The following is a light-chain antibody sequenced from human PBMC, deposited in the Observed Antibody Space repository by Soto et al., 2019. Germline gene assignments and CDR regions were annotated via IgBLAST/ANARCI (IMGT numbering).Light chain of an antibody. V-gene: IGKV1-39*01. CDR1: QSISSY. J-gene: IGKJ1*01. CDR2: AAS. Sequence: IQMTQSPSSLFSSLGDRVTITCRASQSISSYLNWYQQKPGKAPKLLIYAASSLQSGVPSRFSGSGSGTDCTITISSLKTEDCATYYGQQYNSYSRTFRQGTKVDIK. CDR3: QQYNSYSRT.